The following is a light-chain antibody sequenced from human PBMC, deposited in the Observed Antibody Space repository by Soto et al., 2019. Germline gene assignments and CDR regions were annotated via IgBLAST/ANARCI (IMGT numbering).Light chain of an antibody. CDR2: DVS. CDR1: QSVGNF. CDR3: HHFGSLPET. J-gene: IGKJ1*01. Sequence: EIVLTQSPATLSLSPGERATLSCRASQSVGNFLAWYQQKPGQAPRLLLYDVSNRATGIPARFSGSGSGTDFTLTISRLEPEDFAVYYCHHFGSLPETFGQGTNVE. V-gene: IGKV3-11*01.